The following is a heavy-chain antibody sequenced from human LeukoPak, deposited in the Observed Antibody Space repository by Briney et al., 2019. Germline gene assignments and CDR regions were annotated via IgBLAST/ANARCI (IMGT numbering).Heavy chain of an antibody. Sequence: ASVKVSCKASGYTFTSYGISWVRQAPGQGLEWMGGIIPIFGTANYAQKFQGRVTITADESTSTAYMELSSLRSEDTAVYYCARDHYYDSSGYAHWGQGTLVTVSS. CDR2: IIPIFGTA. J-gene: IGHJ4*02. CDR3: ARDHYYDSSGYAH. D-gene: IGHD3-22*01. CDR1: GYTFTSYG. V-gene: IGHV1-69*13.